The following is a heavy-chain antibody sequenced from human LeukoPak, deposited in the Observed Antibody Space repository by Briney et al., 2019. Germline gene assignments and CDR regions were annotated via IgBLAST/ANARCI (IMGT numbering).Heavy chain of an antibody. Sequence: ASVKVSCKASGYTFTSYGISWVRQAPGQRLEWRGWISAYNGNTTYAQKFQGRVTITTATSTSTAYMELRSLRSDDTAVYYCARAYDYSIVVVVAAPGPFWDYWGQGSLVTVSS. CDR1: GYTFTSYG. CDR3: ARAYDYSIVVVVAAPGPFWDY. J-gene: IGHJ4*02. CDR2: ISAYNGNT. D-gene: IGHD2-15*01. V-gene: IGHV1-18*04.